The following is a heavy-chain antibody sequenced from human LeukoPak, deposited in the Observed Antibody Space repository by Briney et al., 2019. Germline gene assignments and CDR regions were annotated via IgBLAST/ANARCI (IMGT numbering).Heavy chain of an antibody. J-gene: IGHJ4*02. Sequence: GGSLRLSCAASGFTFSSYSMNWVRQAPGKGLEWVSSIVSSPNTYMYYAGSVKGRFTISRDNSKNTLYLQMDSLRAEDTAVYFCARDDSNIVATTKAFDYWGQGTLVTVSS. V-gene: IGHV3-21*04. CDR2: IVSSPNTYM. D-gene: IGHD5-12*01. CDR1: GFTFSSYS. CDR3: ARDDSNIVATTKAFDY.